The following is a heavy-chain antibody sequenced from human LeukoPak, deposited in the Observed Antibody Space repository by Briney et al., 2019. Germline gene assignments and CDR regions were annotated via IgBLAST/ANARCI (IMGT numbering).Heavy chain of an antibody. D-gene: IGHD2-21*01. V-gene: IGHV3-21*01. CDR3: ATLGCAGENCPRAGRALGGY. CDR1: GFTFSSYT. CDR2: ISSGGTFV. J-gene: IGHJ4*02. Sequence: GGSLRLSCTGSGFTFSSYTLHWVRQAPGKELEWVSSISSGGTFVFYADSVTGRFTISRDNAGKFLYLHMDSLRAEDTAVYYCATLGCAGENCPRAGRALGGYWGQGTLVTVSS.